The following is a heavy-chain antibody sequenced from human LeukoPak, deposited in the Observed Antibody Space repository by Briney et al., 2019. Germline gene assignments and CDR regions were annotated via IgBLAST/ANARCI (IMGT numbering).Heavy chain of an antibody. CDR3: ARAMDYYGSGSYSYYFDY. Sequence: PGGSLGLSCAASGLTFSSYSMNWVRQAPGKGLEWVSSISSSSSYIYYADSVKGRFTISRDNAKNSLYLQMNSLRAEDTAVYYCARAMDYYGSGSYSYYFDYWGQGTLVTVSS. V-gene: IGHV3-21*01. D-gene: IGHD3-10*01. CDR1: GLTFSSYS. CDR2: ISSSSSYI. J-gene: IGHJ4*02.